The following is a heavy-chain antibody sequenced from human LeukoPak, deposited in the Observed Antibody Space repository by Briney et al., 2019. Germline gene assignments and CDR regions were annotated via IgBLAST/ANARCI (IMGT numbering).Heavy chain of an antibody. CDR1: GGSFSGYY. CDR2: IYYSGST. CDR3: ARDRLYGAYYYGMDV. J-gene: IGHJ6*02. D-gene: IGHD4/OR15-4a*01. Sequence: SETLSLTCAAYGGSFSGYYWSWIRQPPGKGLEWIGYIYYSGSTNYNPSLKSRVTISVDTSKNQFSLKLSSVTAADTAVYYCARDRLYGAYYYGMDVWGQGTTVTVSS. V-gene: IGHV4-59*01.